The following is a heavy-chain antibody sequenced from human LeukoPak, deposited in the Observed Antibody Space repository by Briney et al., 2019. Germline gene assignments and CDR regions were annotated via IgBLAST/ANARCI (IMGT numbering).Heavy chain of an antibody. CDR3: ARDAPITMVRGVIIGYFDY. Sequence: ASVKVSCKVSGYTLTELSMHWVRQAPGKGLEWMGGFDPEDGETIYAQKFQGRVTMTEDTSTDTAYMELSSLRSEDTAVYYCARDAPITMVRGVIIGYFDYWGQGTLVTVSS. CDR2: FDPEDGET. V-gene: IGHV1-24*01. J-gene: IGHJ4*02. D-gene: IGHD3-10*01. CDR1: GYTLTELS.